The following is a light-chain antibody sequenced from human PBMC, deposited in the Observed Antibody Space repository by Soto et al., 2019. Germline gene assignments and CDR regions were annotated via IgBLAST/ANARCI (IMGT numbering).Light chain of an antibody. J-gene: IGLJ2*01. CDR1: SSDVGGYKY. CDR2: DVS. CDR3: TSYTSSNTLL. Sequence: QSALTQPASVSGSPGQSITISCTGTSSDVGGYKYVSWYQQHPGKAPRLMIYDVSSRPSGVSKRFSGSKSGNTASLTISGLQAEDEADYFCTSYTSSNTLLFGGGTKLTVL. V-gene: IGLV2-14*03.